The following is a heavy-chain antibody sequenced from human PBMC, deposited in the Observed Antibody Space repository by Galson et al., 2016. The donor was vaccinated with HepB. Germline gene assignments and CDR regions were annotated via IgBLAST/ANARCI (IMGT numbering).Heavy chain of an antibody. D-gene: IGHD3-10*01. J-gene: IGHJ4*02. V-gene: IGHV3-33*01. CDR2: TWYDGSNK. CDR3: ARDSAKDTMIRGVIAD. CDR1: GFAFNLYG. Sequence: SLRLSCAASGFAFNLYGMHWVRQAPGKGLEWVAVTWYDGSNKYYSDSVKGRFTISRDNSKNTLDLQMNSLRAEDTAVYYCARDSAKDTMIRGVIADWGQGTLVTVSS.